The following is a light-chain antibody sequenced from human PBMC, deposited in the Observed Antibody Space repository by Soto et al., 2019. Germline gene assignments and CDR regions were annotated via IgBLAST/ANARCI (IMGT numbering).Light chain of an antibody. J-gene: IGKJ1*01. CDR2: GAS. V-gene: IGKV1-39*01. CDR3: QQSYTIPRT. CDR1: QNIRTS. Sequence: DLQMTQSPSSLSASVGDRVTLSCRASQNIRTSVNWYQQKEGKAPQLLLYGASTLQSGVPSRFSGSGSGTDFTLTISSVQPEDFATYYCQQSYTIPRTFGQGTKME.